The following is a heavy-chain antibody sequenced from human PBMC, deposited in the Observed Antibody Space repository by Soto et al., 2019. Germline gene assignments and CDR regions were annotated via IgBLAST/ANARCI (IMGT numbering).Heavy chain of an antibody. V-gene: IGHV3-48*02. Sequence: GGSLRLSCAASGFTFSSYSMNWVRQAPGKGLEWVSYISSSSSTIYYADSVKGRFTISRDNAKNSLHLQMNSLRDEDTAVYYCARDYKSIVVVTATPIPWGQGTLVTVSS. J-gene: IGHJ5*02. CDR2: ISSSSSTI. D-gene: IGHD2-21*02. CDR1: GFTFSSYS. CDR3: ARDYKSIVVVTATPIP.